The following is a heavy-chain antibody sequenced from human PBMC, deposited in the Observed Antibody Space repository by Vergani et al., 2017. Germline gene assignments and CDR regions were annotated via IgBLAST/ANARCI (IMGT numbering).Heavy chain of an antibody. J-gene: IGHJ3*01. CDR3: AKVCGSTSCPYGGGAFDV. V-gene: IGHV3-23*01. D-gene: IGHD2-2*01. CDR1: GFTFNSYA. Sequence: QLLESGGGLIQPGGSLRLSCAASGFTFNSYAMTWVRQAPGKGLEWVSGINNNGGSTYYADSVKGRFTISRDNSKNTLYLQMTELGAEETATYYCAKVCGSTSCPYGGGAFDVWGHGTMVTVSS. CDR2: INNNGGST.